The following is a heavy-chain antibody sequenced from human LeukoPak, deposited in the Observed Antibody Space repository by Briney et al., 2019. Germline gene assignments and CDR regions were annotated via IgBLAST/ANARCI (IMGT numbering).Heavy chain of an antibody. V-gene: IGHV4-61*02. Sequence: SQTLSLTCTVSGGSISSGNYYWSWIRQPAGKGLEWVGRIYTSGSTNYNPSLKSRVTISVDTSKSQFSLKLSSVIAADTAVYYCARATYEDFDSWGQGTLVTVSS. J-gene: IGHJ4*02. CDR2: IYTSGST. CDR1: GGSISSGNYY. D-gene: IGHD3-22*01. CDR3: ARATYEDFDS.